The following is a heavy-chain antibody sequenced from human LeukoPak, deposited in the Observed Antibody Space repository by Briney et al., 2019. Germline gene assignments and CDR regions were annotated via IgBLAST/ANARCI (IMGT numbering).Heavy chain of an antibody. CDR2: IIPILGIA. CDR1: GGTFSSYA. Sequence: ASVKVSCKASGGTFSSYAISWVRQALGQGLEWMGRIIPILGIANYAQKFQGRVTITADKSTSTAYMELSSLRSEDTAVYYCARDRTSFYYDSSGPTDMDVWGQGTTVTVSS. V-gene: IGHV1-69*04. CDR3: ARDRTSFYYDSSGPTDMDV. D-gene: IGHD3-22*01. J-gene: IGHJ6*02.